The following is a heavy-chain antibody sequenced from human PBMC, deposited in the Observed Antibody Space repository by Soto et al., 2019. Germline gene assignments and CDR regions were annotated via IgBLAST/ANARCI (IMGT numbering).Heavy chain of an antibody. V-gene: IGHV3-7*05. CDR1: GFTFSSYW. Sequence: GTLRLSCAASGFTFSSYWMSGVCQAPGKGLEWVANIKQDGSEKYYVDSVKGRFTISRDNAKNSLYLQMNSLRAEDTAVYYCARDIYYCDSSGYYLRRDAFDIWGQGTMVTVPS. D-gene: IGHD3-22*01. CDR2: IKQDGSEK. CDR3: ARDIYYCDSSGYYLRRDAFDI. J-gene: IGHJ3*02.